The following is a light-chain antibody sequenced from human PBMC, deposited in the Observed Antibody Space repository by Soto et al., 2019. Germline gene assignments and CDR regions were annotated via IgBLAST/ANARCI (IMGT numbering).Light chain of an antibody. CDR3: QQSGT. CDR1: QTVSSSY. Sequence: EIVLTQSPGTLSLSPGERATLSCRASQTVSSSYLAWYQHKPGQAPRLLIYAASKRALGIPDKFSGSGSGKDFPPTIRRLEPEDFAVYYCQQSGTFGQGTKVEI. CDR2: AAS. J-gene: IGKJ1*01. V-gene: IGKV3-20*01.